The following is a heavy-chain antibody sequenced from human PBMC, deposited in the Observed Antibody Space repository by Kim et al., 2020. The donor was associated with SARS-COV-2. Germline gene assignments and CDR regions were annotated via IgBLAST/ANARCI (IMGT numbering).Heavy chain of an antibody. Sequence: SETLSLTCTVSGGSISYYYWSWIRQPPGKGLEWIGYVFDSGSTNYNPSLKSRVTISLDTSKKQFSLQLTSVTAAATAVYYCARGKYYYDGSGNPRFWYFDLWGRGTLVTVSS. CDR2: VFDSGST. V-gene: IGHV4-59*01. CDR3: ARGKYYYDGSGNPRFWYFDL. CDR1: GGSISYYY. D-gene: IGHD3-22*01. J-gene: IGHJ2*01.